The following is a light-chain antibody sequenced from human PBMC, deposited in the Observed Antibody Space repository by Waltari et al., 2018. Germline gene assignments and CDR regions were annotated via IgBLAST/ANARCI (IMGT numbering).Light chain of an antibody. CDR2: GAF. CDR3: QQSYITPYT. V-gene: IGKV1-39*01. Sequence: DIQMTQSPSSLSASVGDRVTVTCRASQGMSDYLNWSQPKPGKPPKLLISGAFLLQIGVPSRFNGSGSGTLFSLTISGLQPEDFATYYCQQSYITPYTFGRGTKLEIK. CDR1: QGMSDY. J-gene: IGKJ2*01.